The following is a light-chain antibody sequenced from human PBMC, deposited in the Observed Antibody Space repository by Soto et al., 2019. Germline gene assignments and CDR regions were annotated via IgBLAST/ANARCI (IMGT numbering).Light chain of an antibody. J-gene: IGKJ1*01. CDR1: QSVSSY. V-gene: IGKV3-11*01. CDR2: DAS. Sequence: IVLTQSPATLSFSPGERATLSCRASQSVSSYLAWYQQKPGQAPRLLIYDASNRATGIPARFSGSGSGTDFTLTISGLEPEDFAVYYCQQYGTSPCTFGQGTKVEIX. CDR3: QQYGTSPCT.